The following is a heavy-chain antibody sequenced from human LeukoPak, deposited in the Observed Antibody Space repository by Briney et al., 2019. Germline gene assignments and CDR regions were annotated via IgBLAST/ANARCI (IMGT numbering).Heavy chain of an antibody. V-gene: IGHV4-31*03. CDR3: ARDGFNYASVMNYYMDV. J-gene: IGHJ6*03. CDR2: IYYSWST. Sequence: PSETLSLTCTVSGGSISSGGYYWSWLRQHPGRGVEWIGYIYYSWSTYYNPSLKSRVTISVDPSKNQFSLKLSSVTAADTAVYYCARDGFNYASVMNYYMDVWGRGTTVTVSS. D-gene: IGHD3-10*01. CDR1: GGSISSGGYY.